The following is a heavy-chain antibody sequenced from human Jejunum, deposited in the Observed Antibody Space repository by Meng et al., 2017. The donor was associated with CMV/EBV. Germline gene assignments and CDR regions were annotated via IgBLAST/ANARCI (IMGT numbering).Heavy chain of an antibody. Sequence: GFSVNSNFMTWGSQAPGKGLEWVAVGYSAGMTYYADSVKGRFTISRDNSKNTMFLQMNGLRLEDTAMYYCAAEVAVRNYFSYGMDVWGQGTTVTVSS. CDR2: GYSAGMT. CDR1: GFSVNSNF. D-gene: IGHD3-10*01. J-gene: IGHJ6*02. V-gene: IGHV3-66*02. CDR3: AAEVAVRNYFSYGMDV.